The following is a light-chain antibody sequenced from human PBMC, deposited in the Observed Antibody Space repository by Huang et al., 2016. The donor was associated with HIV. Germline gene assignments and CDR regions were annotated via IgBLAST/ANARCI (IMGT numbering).Light chain of an antibody. Sequence: EIVMTQSPGTLSLSPGERATLSCRPSQSVSSNLAGYQHKPGQAPRLLIYGASTRATGVPDRFSGSGSGTEFTLTISSLQSDDFVVYYCQQYQDWPRTFGQGTKVEIK. CDR3: QQYQDWPRT. CDR2: GAS. V-gene: IGKV3-15*01. CDR1: QSVSSN. J-gene: IGKJ1*01.